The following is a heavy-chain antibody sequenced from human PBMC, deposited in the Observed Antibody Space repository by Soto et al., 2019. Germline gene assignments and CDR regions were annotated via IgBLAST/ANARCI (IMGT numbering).Heavy chain of an antibody. CDR3: ARMKLARLDH. Sequence: QVPLLQSGTEVKRPGSSVKVSCRASGVSFNSYGFAWVRQAPGRGLEWVGKINPASQLRNYQQSLQGRVTITADTSTRTAYMELSGLTSEDTAVYYCARMKLARLDHWGQGTRVTVS. CDR1: GVSFNSYG. V-gene: IGHV1-69*09. CDR2: INPASQLR. J-gene: IGHJ4*02.